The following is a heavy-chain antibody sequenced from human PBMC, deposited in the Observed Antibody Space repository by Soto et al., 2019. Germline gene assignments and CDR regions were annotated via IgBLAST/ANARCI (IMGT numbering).Heavy chain of an antibody. CDR1: GGSISSYY. V-gene: IGHV4-59*01. CDR3: ARTYDDSGPNSGGYGFDI. CDR2: IYNSGTT. Sequence: PSETLSLTCSVSGGSISSYYRSWIRQPPGKGLEWIAYIYNSGTTNYNPSLKSRTTISVDTSKNQFSLKLNSVTAADTAVYYCARTYDDSGPNSGGYGFDIWGQGTMVTVS. D-gene: IGHD3-22*01. J-gene: IGHJ3*02.